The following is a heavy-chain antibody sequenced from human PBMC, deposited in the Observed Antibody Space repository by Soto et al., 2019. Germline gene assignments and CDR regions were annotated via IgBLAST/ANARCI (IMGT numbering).Heavy chain of an antibody. CDR2: INAGNGNT. V-gene: IGHV1-3*01. CDR3: ARNVENDYGDYVFAFDI. D-gene: IGHD4-17*01. Sequence: QVQLVQSGAEVKKPGASVKVSCKASGYTFTSYAMHWVRQAPGQRLEWMGWINAGNGNTKYSQKFQGRVTITRDTSASTAYMERSSLRSDDTAVYYCARNVENDYGDYVFAFDIWGQVTMVTVSS. J-gene: IGHJ3*02. CDR1: GYTFTSYA.